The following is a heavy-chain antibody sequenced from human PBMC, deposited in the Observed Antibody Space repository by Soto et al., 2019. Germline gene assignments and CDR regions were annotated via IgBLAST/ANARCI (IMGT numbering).Heavy chain of an antibody. V-gene: IGHV4-59*01. Sequence: PSETLSLTCSVSGGSISSYYWSWIRQPPGKGLEWIGYIFYSGSTNYNPSLKSRVIISADTSKNQLSLKLSSVTAADTAVYYCGRAKTSGYGDVYYFDYWGQGTLVTVSS. D-gene: IGHD4-17*01. CDR2: IFYSGST. CDR3: GRAKTSGYGDVYYFDY. J-gene: IGHJ4*02. CDR1: GGSISSYY.